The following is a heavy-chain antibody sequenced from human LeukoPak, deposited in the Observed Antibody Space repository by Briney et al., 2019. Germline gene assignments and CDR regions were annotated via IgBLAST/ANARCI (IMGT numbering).Heavy chain of an antibody. D-gene: IGHD6-19*01. J-gene: IGHJ4*02. CDR3: AKEDGGSGWYEPVEY. CDR2: ISGSGGTT. Sequence: PGGSLRLSCAVSGFTFNGYAMSWVRQVPGKGLEWVSTISGSGGTTYYADSLKGRFTISRDNSKNMLCLQMNSLRAEDTAIYYCAKEDGGSGWYEPVEYWGQGTLVTVSS. CDR1: GFTFNGYA. V-gene: IGHV3-23*01.